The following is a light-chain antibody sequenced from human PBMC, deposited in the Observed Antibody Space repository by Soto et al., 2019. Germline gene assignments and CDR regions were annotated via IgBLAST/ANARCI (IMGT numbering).Light chain of an antibody. V-gene: IGKV3D-15*01. CDR3: QQYSNRYT. CDR1: QSVGSS. Sequence: EIVMTQSPATLSVSPGERATLSCRASQSVGSSLAWYQHKPGQAPRLLIYGASIRATGIPGRFSGSGSGTEFTLTISSLQSEDSAAYYCQQYSNRYTFGQGTKLEIK. CDR2: GAS. J-gene: IGKJ2*01.